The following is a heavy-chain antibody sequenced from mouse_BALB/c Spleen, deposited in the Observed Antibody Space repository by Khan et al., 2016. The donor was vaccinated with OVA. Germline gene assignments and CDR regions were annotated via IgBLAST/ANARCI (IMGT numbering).Heavy chain of an antibody. Sequence: EVELVESGGGLVPPGGSRKLSCAASGFTFSSFGMHWVRQAPEKGLEWVAFISSGSRTIYYTDTVKGRFTISRDNPKHTLFLQMTSLRSEDTAMYYWARDYGWVLDYWGQGTSVTVSS. D-gene: IGHD1-1*01. CDR3: ARDYGWVLDY. CDR1: GFTFSSFG. CDR2: ISSGSRTI. V-gene: IGHV5-17*02. J-gene: IGHJ4*01.